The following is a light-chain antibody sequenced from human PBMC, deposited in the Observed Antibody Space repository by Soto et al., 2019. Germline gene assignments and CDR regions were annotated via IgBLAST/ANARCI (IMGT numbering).Light chain of an antibody. V-gene: IGKV3-20*01. Sequence: EIVLTQSPGTLYLSPGEGATLSCRASQTVNSNHIAWYQHTPGQAPRLLIYTASYRPTGIPDRFSGSGSGTDFPLGISRLEPEDFAVYYCQQYGSSPQLTFGGGTRLEMK. J-gene: IGKJ4*01. CDR3: QQYGSSPQLT. CDR1: QTVNSNH. CDR2: TAS.